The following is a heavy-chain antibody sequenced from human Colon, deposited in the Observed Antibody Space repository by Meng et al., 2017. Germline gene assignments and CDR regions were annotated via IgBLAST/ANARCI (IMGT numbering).Heavy chain of an antibody. V-gene: IGHV3-33*01. CDR2: IWYDGSNT. Sequence: GGSLRLSCVASGFAFSSYGMHWVRQAPAKGLEWVAVIWYDGSNTYHADSVKGRFTISRDNSKNTLYLQMNSPRAEDTALYYCAREIGYFDYWGQGTLVTVSS. D-gene: IGHD2/OR15-2a*01. CDR3: AREIGYFDY. J-gene: IGHJ4*02. CDR1: GFAFSSYG.